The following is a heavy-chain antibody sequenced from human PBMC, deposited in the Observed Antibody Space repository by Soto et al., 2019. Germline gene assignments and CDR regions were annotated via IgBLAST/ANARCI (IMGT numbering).Heavy chain of an antibody. J-gene: IGHJ4*02. CDR3: ARDGLIGYCSGGTCHSDY. V-gene: IGHV1-18*01. CDR1: GYTFINHG. CDR2: ISTYNGNT. Sequence: ASVKDSCKASGYTFINHGITWVRQAPGQGLEWMGWISTYNGNTNYAQRFQGRVTMTTDTSTRTAYMELRSLRSDDTAVYYCARDGLIGYCSGGTCHSDYWGQGTLVTVSS. D-gene: IGHD2-15*01.